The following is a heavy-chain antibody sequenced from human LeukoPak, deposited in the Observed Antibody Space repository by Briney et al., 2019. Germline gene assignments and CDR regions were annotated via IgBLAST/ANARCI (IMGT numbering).Heavy chain of an antibody. CDR1: GYTFTGYY. CDR3: AREGGLRGVITY. Sequence: ASVKVSCRASGYTFTGYYMHCVRQAPGQGLEWMGWINPNSGGTNYAQKFQGRVTMTRDTSINTAYMELSRLRCDDTAVYYCAREGGLRGVITYWGQGTLVTVSS. D-gene: IGHD3-10*01. CDR2: INPNSGGT. J-gene: IGHJ4*02. V-gene: IGHV1-2*02.